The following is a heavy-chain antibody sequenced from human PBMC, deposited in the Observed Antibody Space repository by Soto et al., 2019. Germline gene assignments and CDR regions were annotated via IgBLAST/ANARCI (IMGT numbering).Heavy chain of an antibody. CDR2: IIPILGIA. V-gene: IGHV1-69*08. Sequence: QVQLVQSGAEVKKPGSSVKVSCKASGGTFSSYTISWVRQAPGQGLEWMGRIIPILGIANYAQKFQGRVTITADKSTSTAYMELSSLRSEDTAVYYCAREDRIAVAARNAFDIWGQGTMVTVSS. CDR3: AREDRIAVAARNAFDI. J-gene: IGHJ3*02. D-gene: IGHD6-19*01. CDR1: GGTFSSYT.